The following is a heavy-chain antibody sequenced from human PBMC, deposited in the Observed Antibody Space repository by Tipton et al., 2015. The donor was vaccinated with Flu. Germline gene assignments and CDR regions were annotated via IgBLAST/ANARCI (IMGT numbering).Heavy chain of an antibody. Sequence: TLSLTCTVSGGSISSYYWSWIRQPPGKGLEWIGYIYYSGSTNYNPSLKSRVTISVDTSKNQFSLKLSPVTAADSAVYYCARERVDIVVVPAAIFGGGFDPWGQGTLVTVSS. CDR3: ARERVDIVVVPAAIFGGGFDP. CDR2: IYYSGST. J-gene: IGHJ5*02. CDR1: GGSISSYY. D-gene: IGHD2-2*03. V-gene: IGHV4-59*01.